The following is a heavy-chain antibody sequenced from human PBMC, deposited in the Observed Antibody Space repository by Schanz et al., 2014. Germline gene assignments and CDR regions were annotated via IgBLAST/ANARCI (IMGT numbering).Heavy chain of an antibody. V-gene: IGHV1-18*01. CDR2: ISAYNGNT. Sequence: QVQLVQSGAEVKKPGASVKVSCKASGYTFTSYGISWVRQAPGQGLEWMGWISAYNGNTKYPQKLQGRVTMTTDTSTSTAYMELRRLRSDDTAVYYCARDAADLYDILTEEDYWGQGTLVTVSA. CDR3: ARDAADLYDILTEEDY. D-gene: IGHD3-9*01. J-gene: IGHJ4*02. CDR1: GYTFTSYG.